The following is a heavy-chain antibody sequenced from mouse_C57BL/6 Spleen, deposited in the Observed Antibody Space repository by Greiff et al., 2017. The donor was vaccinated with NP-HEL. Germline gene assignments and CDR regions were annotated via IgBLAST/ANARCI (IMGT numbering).Heavy chain of an antibody. CDR2: IYPGGGYT. J-gene: IGHJ3*01. V-gene: IGHV1-63*01. Sequence: VKLMESGAELVRPGTSVKMSCKASGYTFTNYWIGWAKQRPGHGLEWIGDIYPGGGYTNYNEKFKGKATLTADKSSSTAYMQFSSLTSEDSAIYYCARRGDNPAWFAYWGQGTLVTVSA. CDR3: ARRGDNPAWFAY. CDR1: GYTFTNYW. D-gene: IGHD3-3*01.